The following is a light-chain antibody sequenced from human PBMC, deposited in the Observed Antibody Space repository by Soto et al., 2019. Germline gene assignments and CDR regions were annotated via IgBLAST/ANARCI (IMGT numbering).Light chain of an antibody. CDR1: QTISSW. CDR2: DVS. V-gene: IGKV1-39*01. Sequence: DIQMTQSPSSLSASLGARVTITCRASQTISSWLAWYQQRPGKAPKLLIYDVSSLQSGVPSRFSGSVYGTDFTLTITSLQLEDFATYYCQQSDVSPRTFGQGTKVEI. J-gene: IGKJ1*01. CDR3: QQSDVSPRT.